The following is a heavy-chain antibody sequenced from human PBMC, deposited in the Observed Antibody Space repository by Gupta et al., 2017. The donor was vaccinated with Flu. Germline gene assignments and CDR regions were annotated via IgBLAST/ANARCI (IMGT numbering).Heavy chain of an antibody. D-gene: IGHD2-15*01. J-gene: IGHJ4*02. CDR3: EREFCSGGNCYFFDD. CDR2: IIPTFGPP. Sequence: GGTFSDYALAWVRQAPGHGLEWMGNIIPTFGPPNYAQKFRDRVTITADESTNTVYMELSSLSFEDTALYYCEREFCSGGNCYFFDDGGQGTLVTVSS. V-gene: IGHV1-69*15. CDR1: GGTFSDYA.